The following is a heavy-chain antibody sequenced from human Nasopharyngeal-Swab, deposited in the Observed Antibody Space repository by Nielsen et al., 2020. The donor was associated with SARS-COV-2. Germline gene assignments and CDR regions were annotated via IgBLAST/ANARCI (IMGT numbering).Heavy chain of an antibody. V-gene: IGHV3-23*01. Sequence: GGSLRLSCAASGFTFSSYGMSWVRQAPGKGLEWVSAISGSGDNTYYADSVKGRFTISRDNSKNTLYLQMNSLRAEDTAVYYCATNSSSWGGFDYWGQGTLVTVSS. CDR1: GFTFSSYG. D-gene: IGHD6-13*01. CDR2: ISGSGDNT. J-gene: IGHJ4*02. CDR3: ATNSSSWGGFDY.